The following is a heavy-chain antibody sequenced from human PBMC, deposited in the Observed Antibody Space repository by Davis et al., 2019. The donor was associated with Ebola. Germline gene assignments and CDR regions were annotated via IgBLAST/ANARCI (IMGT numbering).Heavy chain of an antibody. CDR2: ISSSSSYI. Sequence: GGSLRLSCAASGFTFSTYSMNWVRQAPGKGLEWVSSISSSSSYIYYADSVKGRFTISRDNAKNSLYLQMNSLRDEDTAVYYCARASRTSSWYDYYYYMDVWGKGTTVTVSS. J-gene: IGHJ6*03. CDR1: GFTFSTYS. V-gene: IGHV3-21*01. CDR3: ARASRTSSWYDYYYYMDV. D-gene: IGHD6-13*01.